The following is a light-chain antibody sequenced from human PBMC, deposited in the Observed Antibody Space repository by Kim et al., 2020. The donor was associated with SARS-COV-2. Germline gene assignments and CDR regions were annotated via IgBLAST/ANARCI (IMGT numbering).Light chain of an antibody. CDR3: QQYYSTPRT. CDR1: QSVLYSSNNKSY. CDR2: WAS. J-gene: IGKJ1*01. Sequence: ATSNCKSSQSVLYSSNNKSYLSWYQQKPGQPPKLLIYWASTRESGVPDRFSGSGSGTDFTLTISSLQAEDVAVYYCQQYYSTPRTFDQGTKVDIQ. V-gene: IGKV4-1*01.